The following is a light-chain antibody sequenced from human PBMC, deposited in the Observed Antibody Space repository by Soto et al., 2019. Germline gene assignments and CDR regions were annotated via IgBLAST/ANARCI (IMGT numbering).Light chain of an antibody. CDR2: DAS. J-gene: IGKJ3*01. CDR3: QQYDKPFT. CDR1: QDIGNF. V-gene: IGKV1-33*01. Sequence: DTQMTQSPSSLSASLGDRVTITCQANQDIGNFLNLYQQKPGKAPEVLIYDASNLPPGLPSRFSGSGSETHVAFTSSSLQSDDVGTYYCQQYDKPFTLGPGTKVELK.